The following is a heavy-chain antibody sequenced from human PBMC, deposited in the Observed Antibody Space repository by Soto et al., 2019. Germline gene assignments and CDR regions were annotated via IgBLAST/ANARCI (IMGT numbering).Heavy chain of an antibody. CDR3: ASTLYGDYLSGLYGMDV. Sequence: GESLKISCKGSGYSFTSYWIGWVRQMPGKGLEWMGIIYPGDSDTRYSPSFQGQVTISADKSISTAYLQWSSLKASDTAMYYCASTLYGDYLSGLYGMDVWGQGTTVTVSS. V-gene: IGHV5-51*01. CDR1: GYSFTSYW. J-gene: IGHJ6*02. CDR2: IYPGDSDT. D-gene: IGHD4-17*01.